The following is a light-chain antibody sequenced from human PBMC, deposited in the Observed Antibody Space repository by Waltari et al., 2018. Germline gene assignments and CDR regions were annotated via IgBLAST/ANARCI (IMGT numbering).Light chain of an antibody. V-gene: IGLV2-14*03. J-gene: IGLJ1*01. CDR3: SSYTTTSTYV. Sequence: QSALTQPASVSGSPGQSITISCAGTSSDVGAYNDVAWYQQHSGKAPKLIISDVNNPPSGVSHRFSCSKSGNTASLIISGLQADDEADYYCSSYTTTSTYVFGTGTTVSVL. CDR2: DVN. CDR1: SSDVGAYND.